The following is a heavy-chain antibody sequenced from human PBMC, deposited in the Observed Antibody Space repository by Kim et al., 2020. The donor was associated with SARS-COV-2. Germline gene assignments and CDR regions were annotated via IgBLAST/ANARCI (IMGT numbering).Heavy chain of an antibody. Sequence: AGKGRLTIYRDNSKNTLYLQMNSLRAEDTAVYYCARASLPYGSGRYYFDYWGQGTLVTVSS. V-gene: IGHV3-30*01. D-gene: IGHD3-10*01. J-gene: IGHJ4*02. CDR3: ARASLPYGSGRYYFDY.